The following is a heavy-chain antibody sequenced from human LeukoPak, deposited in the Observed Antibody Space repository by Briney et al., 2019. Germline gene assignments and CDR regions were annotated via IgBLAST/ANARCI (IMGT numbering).Heavy chain of an antibody. CDR3: ARQYDSYFYYYLDL. J-gene: IGHJ6*03. V-gene: IGHV4-38-2*02. Sequence: SGGSLRLSCTASGFTFGDYAMSWIRQPPGKGLEWIGSLYHPDSTYYNPSLKSRVTMSVDTSRNQFSLRLSFLTAADTAVYYCARQYDSYFYYYLDLWGTGTTVTVSS. CDR1: GFTFGDYA. CDR2: LYHPDST. D-gene: IGHD2-2*01.